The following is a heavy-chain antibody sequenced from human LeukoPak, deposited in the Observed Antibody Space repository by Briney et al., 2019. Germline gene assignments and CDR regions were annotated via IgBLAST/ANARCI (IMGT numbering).Heavy chain of an antibody. V-gene: IGHV3-21*01. CDR1: GFTLNDYT. CDR2: INSGSTYI. Sequence: GGSLRLSCAASGFTLNDYTINWVRQAPGKGLEWVSSINSGSTYIFYAESVEGRFTLSRDNAKNSLYLQMSSLRAEDTAVYYCERGGDYDDYWGQGTLVTVSS. J-gene: IGHJ4*02. D-gene: IGHD4-17*01. CDR3: ERGGDYDDY.